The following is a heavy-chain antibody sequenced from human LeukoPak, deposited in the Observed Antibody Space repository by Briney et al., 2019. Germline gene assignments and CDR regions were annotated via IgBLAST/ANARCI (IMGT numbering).Heavy chain of an antibody. V-gene: IGHV3-15*01. CDR3: ARSRTTVTKDTLDY. D-gene: IGHD4-17*01. J-gene: IGHJ4*02. Sequence: PGGSLRLSCAASGFTFSNVWMSWVRQVPGKGLEWVGRIKSKTDGGTAEFTAPVRSRFTISRDDAKNTLYLQMNSLKTEDTAVYFCARSRTTVTKDTLDYWGQGTLVTVSS. CDR2: IKSKTDGGTA. CDR1: GFTFSNVW.